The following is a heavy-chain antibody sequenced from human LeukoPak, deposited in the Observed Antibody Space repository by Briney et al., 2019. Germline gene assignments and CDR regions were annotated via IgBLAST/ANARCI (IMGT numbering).Heavy chain of an antibody. J-gene: IGHJ4*02. CDR3: AKDYYDSSGPYYFDY. CDR2: ISWNSGSI. CDR1: GFTFDDYA. D-gene: IGHD3-22*01. Sequence: GRSLRLSCAASGFTFDDYAMHWVRQAPGKGLEWVSGISWNSGSIGYADSVKGRFTISRDNAKNSLYLQMNSLRAEDTALYYCAKDYYDSSGPYYFDYWGQGTLVTVSS. V-gene: IGHV3-9*01.